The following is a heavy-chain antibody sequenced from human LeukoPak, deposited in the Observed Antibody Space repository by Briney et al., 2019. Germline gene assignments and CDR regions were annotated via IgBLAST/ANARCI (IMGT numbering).Heavy chain of an antibody. Sequence: GSLRLSCTASGFTFGDYAMSWVRQAPGKGLEWVGFIRSKAYGGTTEYAASVKGRFTISRDDSKSIAYLQMNSLKTEDTAVYYCTSSDYYYGMDVWGQGTTVTVSS. CDR2: IRSKAYGGTT. V-gene: IGHV3-49*04. J-gene: IGHJ6*02. CDR1: GFTFGDYA. CDR3: TSSDYYYGMDV.